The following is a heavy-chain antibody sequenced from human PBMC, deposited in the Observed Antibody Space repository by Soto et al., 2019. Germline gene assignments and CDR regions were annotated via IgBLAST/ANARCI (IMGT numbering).Heavy chain of an antibody. J-gene: IGHJ4*02. V-gene: IGHV4-34*01. CDR2: INHSGST. CDR3: ARGGYCTNCVCHGYYFDY. D-gene: IGHD2-8*01. CDR1: GGSFSGYY. Sequence: QVQLQQWGAGLLKPSETLSLTCAVYGGSFSGYYWSWIRQPPGKGLEWIGEINHSGSTNYNPSLKSRVTISVDTSMNQFSLKLSSVTAADTAVYYCARGGYCTNCVCHGYYFDYWGQGTLVTVSS.